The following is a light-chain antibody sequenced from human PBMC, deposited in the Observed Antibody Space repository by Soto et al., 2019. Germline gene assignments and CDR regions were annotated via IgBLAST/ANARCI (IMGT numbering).Light chain of an antibody. V-gene: IGKV1-27*01. CDR3: QSYNWFPIT. Sequence: DIQMTQSPSSLAASVGNRVTISCRASKGIGNYLAWYQQKPGKVPKLLIYGASTLQSGVSSRFTGSGSGTDFTLTISSLQPEDVATYYCQSYNWFPITFGPGTKVHIK. J-gene: IGKJ3*01. CDR2: GAS. CDR1: KGIGNY.